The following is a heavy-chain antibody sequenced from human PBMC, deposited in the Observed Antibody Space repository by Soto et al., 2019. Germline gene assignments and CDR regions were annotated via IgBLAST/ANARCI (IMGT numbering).Heavy chain of an antibody. Sequence: QVQLVQSGAEVKKPGSSVKVYCKASGGTFSSYAISWVRQAPGQGLEWMGGIIPIFGTANYAQKFQGRVTITADESTSTVYMELSSLRAEDTALYYCARDRRWQLDTKGPFHRDNDYYYGMDVWGQGTTVTVSS. CDR1: GGTFSSYA. CDR3: ARDRRWQLDTKGPFHRDNDYYYGMDV. CDR2: IIPIFGTA. V-gene: IGHV1-69*12. D-gene: IGHD6-6*01. J-gene: IGHJ6*02.